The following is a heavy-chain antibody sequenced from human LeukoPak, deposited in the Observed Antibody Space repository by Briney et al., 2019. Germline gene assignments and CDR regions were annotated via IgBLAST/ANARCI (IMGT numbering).Heavy chain of an antibody. CDR2: IYTSGST. D-gene: IGHD3-22*01. CDR1: GGSISSYF. V-gene: IGHV4-4*09. CDR3: ARRGYYDSSGYYRGNAFDI. J-gene: IGHJ3*02. Sequence: PSETPSLTCTVSGGSISSYFWSWIRQPPGKGLEWIGYIYTSGSTNYNPSLKSRVTISVDTSKNQFSLKLSSVTAADTAVYYCARRGYYDSSGYYRGNAFDIWGQGTMVTVSS.